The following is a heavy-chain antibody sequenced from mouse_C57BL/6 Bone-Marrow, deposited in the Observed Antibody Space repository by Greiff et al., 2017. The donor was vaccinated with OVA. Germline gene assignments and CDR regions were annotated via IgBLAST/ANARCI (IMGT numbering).Heavy chain of an antibody. CDR1: GFTFSDFY. J-gene: IGHJ3*01. Sequence: EVQLVESGGGLVQSGRSLRLSCATSGFTFSDFYMEWVRQAPGKGLEWIAASRNKANDYTTEYSASVKGRFIVSRDTSQSILYLQMNALRAEDTAIYYCARDLTGTGGFAYWGQGTLVTVSA. D-gene: IGHD4-1*01. CDR3: ARDLTGTGGFAY. CDR2: SRNKANDYTT. V-gene: IGHV7-1*01.